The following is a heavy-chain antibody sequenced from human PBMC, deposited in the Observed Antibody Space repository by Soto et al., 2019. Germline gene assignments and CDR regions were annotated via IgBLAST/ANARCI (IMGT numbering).Heavy chain of an antibody. D-gene: IGHD6-13*01. CDR3: ARGRSSSWSFARSRYYYGMDV. CDR1: GGSFSGYY. V-gene: IGHV4-34*01. J-gene: IGHJ6*02. CDR2: INHSGST. Sequence: QVQLQQWGAGLLKPSETLSLTCAVYGGSFSGYYWSWIRQPPGKGLEWIGEINHSGSTNYNPSLKSRVTISVDTSKNQFSLKLSSVTAADTAVYYCARGRSSSWSFARSRYYYGMDVWGQGTTVTVSS.